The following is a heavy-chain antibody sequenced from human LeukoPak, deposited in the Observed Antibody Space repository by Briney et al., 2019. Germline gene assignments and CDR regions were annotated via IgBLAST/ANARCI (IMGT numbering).Heavy chain of an antibody. Sequence: SETLSLTCAVYGGSFSGYYWSWIRQPPGKGLEWIGEINHSGGTNYNPSLKSRVTISVDTSKNQFSLKLSSVTAADTAVYYCARGRGVHCSSTSCYNLYYYYYYMDVWGKGTTVTVSS. J-gene: IGHJ6*03. CDR1: GGSFSGYY. CDR2: INHSGGT. D-gene: IGHD2-2*01. V-gene: IGHV4-34*01. CDR3: ARGRGVHCSSTSCYNLYYYYYYMDV.